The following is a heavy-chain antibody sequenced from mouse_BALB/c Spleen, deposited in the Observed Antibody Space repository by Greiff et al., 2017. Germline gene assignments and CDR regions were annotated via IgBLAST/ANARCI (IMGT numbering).Heavy chain of an antibody. D-gene: IGHD3-1*01. CDR3: ARDEGYGDWYYAMDY. J-gene: IGHJ4*01. Sequence: DVKLQESGGGLVQPGGSLRLSCATSGFTFTADYMSWVRQPPGKALEWLGFIRNKANGYTTEHSASVKGRFTISRDNSQSILYLHMNTLRAEDSATYYCARDEGYGDWYYAMDYWGQGTSVTVSS. CDR1: GFTFTADY. CDR2: IRNKANGYTT. V-gene: IGHV7-3*02.